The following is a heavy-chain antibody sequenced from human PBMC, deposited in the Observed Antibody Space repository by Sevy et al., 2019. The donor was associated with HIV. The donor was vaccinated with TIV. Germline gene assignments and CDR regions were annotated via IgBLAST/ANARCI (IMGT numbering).Heavy chain of an antibody. D-gene: IGHD3-16*01. CDR2: ISSSGDTI. CDR1: GFSISDYY. J-gene: IGHJ6*02. CDR3: ARDHEKDGELGDYYYYAMDV. V-gene: IGHV3-11*01. Sequence: GGSLRLSCAASGFSISDYYMSWIRQAPGKGLQWISYISSSGDTIYYGDSVKGRFTISRDNAKNSLYLQLNSLRAEDTAVYYCARDHEKDGELGDYYYYAMDVWGRGTTVTVSS.